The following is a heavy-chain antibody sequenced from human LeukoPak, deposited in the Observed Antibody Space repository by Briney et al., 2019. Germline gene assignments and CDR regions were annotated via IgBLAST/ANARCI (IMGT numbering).Heavy chain of an antibody. Sequence: PGGSLRLSCAASGFTFSSYAMSWVRQAPGKGLEWVSTFIGTSSTSYSDPVKGRVTISRDNSKNTLYLQLNSLRAEDTAVYYCAKLKQWQPQRYFFEYWGQGALVTVAS. V-gene: IGHV3-23*01. J-gene: IGHJ4*02. CDR2: FIGTSST. CDR1: GFTFSSYA. CDR3: AKLKQWQPQRYFFEY. D-gene: IGHD6-19*01.